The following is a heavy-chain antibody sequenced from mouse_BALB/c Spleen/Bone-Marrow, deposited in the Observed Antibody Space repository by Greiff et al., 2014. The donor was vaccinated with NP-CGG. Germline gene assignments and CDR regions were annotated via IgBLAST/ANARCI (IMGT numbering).Heavy chain of an antibody. Sequence: ESGGGLVKPGGSLKLSCAASGFTFSSYAMSWVRQTPEKRLEWVASISSGGSTYYPDSVKGRFTISRDNARNILYLQMSSLRSEDTAMYYCASLYFYGSSYYTMDYWGQGTSVTVSS. CDR1: GFTFSSYA. CDR3: ASLYFYGSSYYTMDY. D-gene: IGHD1-1*01. J-gene: IGHJ4*01. CDR2: ISSGGST. V-gene: IGHV5-6-5*01.